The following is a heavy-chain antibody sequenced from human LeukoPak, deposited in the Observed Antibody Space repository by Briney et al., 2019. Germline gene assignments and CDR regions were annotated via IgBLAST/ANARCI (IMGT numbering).Heavy chain of an antibody. CDR2: SDPEDGER. D-gene: IGHD5-18*01. CDR1: GKTLSDLS. V-gene: IGHV1-24*01. CDR3: VTGFTTMAVDYFDY. J-gene: IGHJ4*02. Sequence: ASVKVSCKVSGKTLSDLSIHWLRQPPGKGLEWLGGSDPEDGERIYAQMFQGRVTMTEDTSIDTAYMELSSPRSEDTAVYYCVTGFTTMAVDYFDYWGQGTLVTVSP.